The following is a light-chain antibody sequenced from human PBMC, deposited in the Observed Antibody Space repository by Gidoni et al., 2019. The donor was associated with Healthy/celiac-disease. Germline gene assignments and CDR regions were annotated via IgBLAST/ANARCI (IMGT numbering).Light chain of an antibody. CDR2: KAS. Sequence: DIQMTQSPSTLSASVGDRVTITCRASQSISSWLAWYQQKPGKAPKLLIYKASSLESGVPSRFSGSGSETEFTLTISSLQPDDFATYYCQQYNRPWTFGQGTKVEIK. V-gene: IGKV1-5*03. CDR3: QQYNRPWT. J-gene: IGKJ1*01. CDR1: QSISSW.